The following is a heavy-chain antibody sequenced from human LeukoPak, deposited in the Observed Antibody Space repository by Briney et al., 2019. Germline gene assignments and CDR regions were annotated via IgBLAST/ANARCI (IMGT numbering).Heavy chain of an antibody. CDR2: IYYSGST. D-gene: IGHD3-22*01. CDR3: AKAGVRYFDSSGLYAFDF. CDR1: GGSISSTSYY. V-gene: IGHV4-39*01. Sequence: SETLSLTCAVSGGSISSTSYYWAWIRQPPGKGLEWIGTIYYSGSTYHNPSLESRVTMSVDTSRNQFPLKLSSVDAADTAVYYCAKAGVRYFDSSGLYAFDFWGQGTTVTVSS. J-gene: IGHJ3*01.